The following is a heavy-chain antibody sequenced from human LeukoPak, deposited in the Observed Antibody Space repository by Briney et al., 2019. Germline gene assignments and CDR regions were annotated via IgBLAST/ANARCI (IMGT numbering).Heavy chain of an antibody. Sequence: GESLKISRKGPGYSFTSYWIGWVRQMPGKGLEWMGIIYPGDSDTRYSPSFQGQVTISADKSISTAYLPWSIWRASDIAMYYCARPVGVGAAAVAWGQGSLVTASS. CDR1: GYSFTSYW. CDR2: IYPGDSDT. D-gene: IGHD6-13*01. V-gene: IGHV5-51*01. CDR3: ARPVGVGAAAVA. J-gene: IGHJ5*02.